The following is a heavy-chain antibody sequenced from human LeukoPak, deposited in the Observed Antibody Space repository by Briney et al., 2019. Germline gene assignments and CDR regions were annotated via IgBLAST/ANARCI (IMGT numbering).Heavy chain of an antibody. CDR3: ARGVAYYDSSGYFRGDDAFDI. Sequence: SVKVSCKASGGTFSSYAISWVRQAPGQGLEWMGGIIPIFGTANYAQKFQGRVTITADESTSTAYMELSSLRSEDTAVYYCARGVAYYDSSGYFRGDDAFDIWGQGTMVTVSP. V-gene: IGHV1-69*01. J-gene: IGHJ3*02. CDR1: GGTFSSYA. D-gene: IGHD3-22*01. CDR2: IIPIFGTA.